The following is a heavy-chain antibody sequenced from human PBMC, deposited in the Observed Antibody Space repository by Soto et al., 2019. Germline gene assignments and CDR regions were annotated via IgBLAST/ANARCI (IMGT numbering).Heavy chain of an antibody. Sequence: ASVKVSCKASGYTFTSYGISWVRQAPGQGLEWMGWISAYNGNTNYAQKLQGRVTMTTDTSTSTVYMELSSLRSEDTAVYYCARDGGVFYSSSSTDDEGYYYYGMDVWGQGTTVTVSS. J-gene: IGHJ6*02. CDR2: ISAYNGNT. CDR3: ARDGGVFYSSSSTDDEGYYYYGMDV. D-gene: IGHD6-13*01. V-gene: IGHV1-18*01. CDR1: GYTFTSYG.